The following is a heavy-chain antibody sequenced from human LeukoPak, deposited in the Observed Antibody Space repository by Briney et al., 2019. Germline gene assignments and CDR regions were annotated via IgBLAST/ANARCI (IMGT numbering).Heavy chain of an antibody. J-gene: IGHJ1*01. CDR3: ASALPSDRPLARNEYFQY. V-gene: IGHV4-59*12. D-gene: IGHD1-14*01. Sequence: SETLSLTCNVSGDSIRSYYWSWIRQSPGKGLEWIGYIFHSGSTNYNPSLRSRVTISVDTFKNEIALKLSSVTAADTAVYFCASALPSDRPLARNEYFQYWGQGTLVTVSS. CDR1: GDSIRSYY. CDR2: IFHSGST.